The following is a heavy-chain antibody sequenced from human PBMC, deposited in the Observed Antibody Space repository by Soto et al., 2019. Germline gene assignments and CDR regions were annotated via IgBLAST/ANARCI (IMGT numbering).Heavy chain of an antibody. D-gene: IGHD3-10*01. CDR3: ARSLWFGELH. CDR2: IYWDNDK. J-gene: IGHJ4*02. Sequence: QITLKESGPTLVKPTQTLTLTCSFSGFSLSTTGVGVGWIRQSPGKALEWLAIIYWDNDKRYSPSLMSRLTITKDPSKNQVVLTVPNMDPVYIGTYYCARSLWFGELHWGQGALVTVSS. V-gene: IGHV2-5*02. CDR1: GFSLSTTGVG.